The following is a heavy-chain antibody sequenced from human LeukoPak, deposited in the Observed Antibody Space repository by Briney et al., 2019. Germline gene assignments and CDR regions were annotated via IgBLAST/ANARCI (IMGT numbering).Heavy chain of an antibody. Sequence: GGSLRLSCVASGFTFSNNGMHWVRQAPGKGPEWVAVIWYDGSKKYYADSVKGRFTVSRDNSKNMLYLQMNSLRAEDTAVYYCARLSGSYLDYWGRGTLVTVSS. CDR1: GFTFSNNG. V-gene: IGHV3-33*01. CDR2: IWYDGSKK. J-gene: IGHJ4*02. D-gene: IGHD1-26*01. CDR3: ARLSGSYLDY.